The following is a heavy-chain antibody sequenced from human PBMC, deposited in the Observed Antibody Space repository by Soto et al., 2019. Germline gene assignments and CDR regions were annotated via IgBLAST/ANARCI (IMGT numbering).Heavy chain of an antibody. CDR1: GYSFTSYW. J-gene: IGHJ6*02. CDR2: IDPSDSYT. Sequence: PGESLKISCKGSGYSFTSYWISWVRQMPGKGLEWMGRIDPSDSYTNYSPSFQGHVTISADKSISTAYLQWSSLKASDTAMYYCAGGRVMKVPEQLVDDDGMDVWGQGTTVTVSS. D-gene: IGHD6-13*01. V-gene: IGHV5-10-1*01. CDR3: AGGRVMKVPEQLVDDDGMDV.